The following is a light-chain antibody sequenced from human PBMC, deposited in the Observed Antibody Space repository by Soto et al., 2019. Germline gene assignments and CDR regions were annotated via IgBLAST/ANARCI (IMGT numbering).Light chain of an antibody. Sequence: EMVMTQSPATLSVSPGGRVTLSCRASESVHRNLAWYQQKPGQGPSLLIYYASTRAPGVPDRFTGSGSGTAFTLTIRSLQSEDFGVYPCQIYSNWPPTFGPGTKVEIK. CDR2: YAS. CDR1: ESVHRN. J-gene: IGKJ3*01. V-gene: IGKV3-15*01. CDR3: QIYSNWPPT.